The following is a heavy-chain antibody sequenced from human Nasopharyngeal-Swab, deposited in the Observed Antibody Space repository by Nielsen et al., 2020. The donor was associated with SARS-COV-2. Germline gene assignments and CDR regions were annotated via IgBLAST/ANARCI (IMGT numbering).Heavy chain of an antibody. CDR3: ARGGLRGWFDY. CDR1: GFTFSSYW. Sequence: GESLKISCAASGFTFSSYWMHWVRQAPGKGLVWVSRINSDGSSTSYADSVKGRFTISRDNAKNTLYLQMNSLRAEDTAVYYCARGGLRGWFDYWGQGTLVTVSS. CDR2: INSDGSST. V-gene: IGHV3-74*01. J-gene: IGHJ4*02. D-gene: IGHD4-17*01.